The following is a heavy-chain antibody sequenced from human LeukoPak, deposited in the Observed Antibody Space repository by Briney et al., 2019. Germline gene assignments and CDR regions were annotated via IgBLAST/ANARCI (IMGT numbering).Heavy chain of an antibody. D-gene: IGHD3-10*01. V-gene: IGHV3-30-3*01. CDR3: ARPHNYYGSEFES. CDR2: ISYDGTNK. CDR1: GFPFSSYS. J-gene: IGHJ1*01. Sequence: PGGSVRLSCAASGFPFSSYSMHWVRQGPGKGLEWVAVISYDGTNKYYADSVKGRFTISRDNSKNTLYLQMNSLRAEDTAVYYCARPHNYYGSEFESWGQATLVTVSS.